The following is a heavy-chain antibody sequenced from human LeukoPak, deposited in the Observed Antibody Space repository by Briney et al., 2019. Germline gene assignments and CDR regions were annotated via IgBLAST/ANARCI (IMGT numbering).Heavy chain of an antibody. J-gene: IGHJ5*02. V-gene: IGHV3-23*01. Sequence: GGSLRLSCAASGFTFSSSAMSWVRQAPGKGLEWVSAISGSGLNTYYADSVKGRFTISRDNSKNTLYLQMNSLRGEDTALYYCAKAAYGDYVNWFDPWGQGILVIVSS. D-gene: IGHD4-17*01. CDR2: ISGSGLNT. CDR1: GFTFSSSA. CDR3: AKAAYGDYVNWFDP.